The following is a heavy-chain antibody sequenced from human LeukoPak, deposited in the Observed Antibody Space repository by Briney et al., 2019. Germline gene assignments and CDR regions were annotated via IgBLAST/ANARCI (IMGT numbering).Heavy chain of an antibody. J-gene: IGHJ4*02. Sequence: PSETLSLTCSVSGGILNSFYWSWVRQPPGKGLEWIGYVYYTGNTNYNPSLKSRVTMSADRSKNQFSLKLNSVTAADTAVYCCVRWNAVTTSLDHWGQGVLVAVSS. CDR1: GGILNSFY. CDR3: VRWNAVTTSLDH. D-gene: IGHD4-17*01. CDR2: VYYTGNT. V-gene: IGHV4-59*08.